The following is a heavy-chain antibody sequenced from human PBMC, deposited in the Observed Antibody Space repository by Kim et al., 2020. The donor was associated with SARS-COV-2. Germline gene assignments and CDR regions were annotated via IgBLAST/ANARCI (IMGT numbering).Heavy chain of an antibody. V-gene: IGHV4-34*01. J-gene: IGHJ5*02. CDR3: ARVRARGVINWFDP. CDR2: INHSGST. Sequence: SETLSLTCAVYGGSFSGYYWSWIRQPPGKGLEWIGEINHSGSTNYNPSLKSRVTISVDTSKNQFSLKLSSVTAADTAVYYCARVRARGVINWFDPWGQGTLVTVSS. CDR1: GGSFSGYY. D-gene: IGHD3-10*01.